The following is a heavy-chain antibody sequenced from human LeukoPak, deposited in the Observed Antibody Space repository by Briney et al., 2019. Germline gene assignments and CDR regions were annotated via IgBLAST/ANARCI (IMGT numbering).Heavy chain of an antibody. J-gene: IGHJ6*02. V-gene: IGHV1-2*02. D-gene: IGHD4-23*01. CDR3: ARGLNSGYYYYGMDV. CDR1: GYTFTGYY. Sequence: GASVKVSCKASGYTFTGYYMHWVRQASGQGLEWMGWINPNSGGTNYAQKFQGRVTMTRDTSISTAYMELSRLRSDDTAVYYCARGLNSGYYYYGMDVWGQGTTVTVSS. CDR2: INPNSGGT.